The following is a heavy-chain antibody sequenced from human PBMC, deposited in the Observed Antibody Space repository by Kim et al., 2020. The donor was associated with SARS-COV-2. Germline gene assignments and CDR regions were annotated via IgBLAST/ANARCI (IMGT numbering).Heavy chain of an antibody. V-gene: IGHV3-48*02. J-gene: IGHJ4*02. CDR2: ISSSSSTI. CDR3: ARGSDVGYSGYDDFDY. CDR1: GFTFSSYS. D-gene: IGHD5-12*01. Sequence: GGSLRLSCAASGFTFSSYSMNWVRQAPGKGLEWVSYISSSSSTIYYADSVKGRFTISRDNAKNSLYLQMNSLRDEDTAVYYCARGSDVGYSGYDDFDYWGQGTLVTVSS.